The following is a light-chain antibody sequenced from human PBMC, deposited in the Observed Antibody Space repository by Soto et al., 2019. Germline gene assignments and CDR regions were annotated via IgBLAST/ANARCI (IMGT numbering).Light chain of an antibody. CDR1: QSLVHSNGGTF. CDR2: KVS. CDR3: VQAAHWLYT. Sequence: DVVMTQSPLSLPVTLGQPSSISCRSSQSLVHSNGGTFLNWLQQRPGQSPRRLIYKVSNRDSGVPDRIIGSAPGAEFTLKISRVEAEEVDVYYCVQAAHWLYTFGQRTKLEIK. V-gene: IGKV2-30*02. J-gene: IGKJ2*01.